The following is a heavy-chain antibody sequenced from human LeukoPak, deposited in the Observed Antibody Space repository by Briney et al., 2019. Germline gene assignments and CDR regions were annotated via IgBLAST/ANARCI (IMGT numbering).Heavy chain of an antibody. D-gene: IGHD3-10*01. J-gene: IGHJ4*02. CDR1: GFTFSTFV. V-gene: IGHV3-23*01. CDR3: AKDCYYGSGSLARGFDY. CDR2: ISGSGGSK. Sequence: GGTLSLSCAASGFTFSTFVMSWVRQAPGKGLEWVSRISGSGGSKYYADSEKGRFTISRDNSKNTLYLQMNSLRAEDTAVYYCAKDCYYGSGSLARGFDYWGQGTLVTVSS.